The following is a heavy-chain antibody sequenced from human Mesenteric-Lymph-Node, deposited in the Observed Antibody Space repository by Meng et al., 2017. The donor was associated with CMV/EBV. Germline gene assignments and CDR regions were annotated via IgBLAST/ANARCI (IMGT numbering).Heavy chain of an antibody. J-gene: IGHJ3*02. CDR3: ARVGYYDSSGYYYAAFDI. CDR1: GFTFDDYG. V-gene: IGHV3-20*04. CDR2: INWNGGST. D-gene: IGHD3-22*01. Sequence: GESLKISCAASGFTFDDYGMSWVRQAPGKGLEWVSGINWNGGSTGYADSVKGRFTISRDNAKNTLYLQMNSLRAEDTAVYYCARVGYYDSSGYYYAAFDIWGQGTMVTVSS.